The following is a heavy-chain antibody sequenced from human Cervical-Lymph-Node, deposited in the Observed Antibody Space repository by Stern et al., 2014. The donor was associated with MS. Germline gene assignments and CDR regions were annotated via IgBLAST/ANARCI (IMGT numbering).Heavy chain of an antibody. J-gene: IGHJ4*02. CDR2: IHPRGGNT. Sequence: QVQLVESGAEVKQPGASVKVSCKASGSTFTSYYIHWVRQAPGQGLEWMGIIHPRGGNTTYAQKFQGQVTMTRATSLSTGSMQRNSLRSEDTAVYYCAREHKAMGFGFWGQGTLVTVSS. CDR1: GSTFTSYY. D-gene: IGHD5-18*01. CDR3: AREHKAMGFGF. V-gene: IGHV1-46*01.